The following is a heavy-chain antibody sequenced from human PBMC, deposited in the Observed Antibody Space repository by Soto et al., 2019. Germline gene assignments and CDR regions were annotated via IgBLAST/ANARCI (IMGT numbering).Heavy chain of an antibody. CDR2: IYYSGTT. CDR3: ARREIQGPIDY. D-gene: IGHD1-26*01. Sequence: QVQLQESGPGLVKPSDTLSLTCAVSGYSISSSNWWGWIRQPPGKGLEWIGYIYYSGTTYYIPSLKSRVTLSVDTSKIPFSLKLTSVTAVDTAVYYCARREIQGPIDYWGQGTLVTVSS. J-gene: IGHJ4*02. CDR1: GYSISSSNW. V-gene: IGHV4-28*01.